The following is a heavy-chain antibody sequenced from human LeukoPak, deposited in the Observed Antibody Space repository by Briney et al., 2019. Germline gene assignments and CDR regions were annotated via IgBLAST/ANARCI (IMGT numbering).Heavy chain of an antibody. J-gene: IGHJ4*02. V-gene: IGHV1-69*04. Sequence: SVKVSCKASGGTFSSYAISWVRQAPGQGLEWMGRIIPILGIANYAQKFQGRVTITADKSTSTAYMELSSLRSEDTAVYYCARARDTTDSYYFDYWGQGTLVTVSS. CDR2: IIPILGIA. D-gene: IGHD5-18*01. CDR3: ARARDTTDSYYFDY. CDR1: GGTFSSYA.